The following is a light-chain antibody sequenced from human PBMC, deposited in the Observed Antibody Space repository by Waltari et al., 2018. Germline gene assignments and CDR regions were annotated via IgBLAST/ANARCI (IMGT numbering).Light chain of an antibody. Sequence: EIVLTQSPGTVSLSPGERATLSCRASQNVDNYVAWYQQRPGQTPKLLIYDDSNRATGVPARFSGSGSGTDFTLTISGLEPEDFAVYYCQQRSSLLPVTFGGGTKVEIK. V-gene: IGKV3-11*01. CDR1: QNVDNY. J-gene: IGKJ4*01. CDR3: QQRSSLLPVT. CDR2: DDS.